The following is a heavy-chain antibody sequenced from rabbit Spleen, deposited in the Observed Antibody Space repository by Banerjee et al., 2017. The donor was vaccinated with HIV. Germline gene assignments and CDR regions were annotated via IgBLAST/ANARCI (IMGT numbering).Heavy chain of an antibody. J-gene: IGHJ2*01. V-gene: IGHV1S7*01. CDR3: ARDRGSGWGDALDP. CDR1: GFDFNGYY. CDR2: IDPVFAYT. D-gene: IGHD4-1*01. Sequence: QLKESGGGLVQPGGSLKLSCKASGFDFNGYYMSWVRQAPGKGLEWIGYIDPVFAYTYSGGGEKARSTIPRHNAQNTLYVQLNSLTAADTATYFCARDRGSGWGDALDPWGQGTLVTVS.